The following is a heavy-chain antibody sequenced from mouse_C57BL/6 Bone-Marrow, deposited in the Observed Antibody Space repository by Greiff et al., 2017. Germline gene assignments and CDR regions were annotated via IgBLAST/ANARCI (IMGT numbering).Heavy chain of an antibody. CDR3: ARGRWSCWYFDV. J-gene: IGHJ1*03. CDR2: INPGSGGT. CDR1: GYAFTNYL. Sequence: QVQLQQSGAELVRPGTSVKVSCKASGYAFTNYLIEWVKQRPGQGLEWIGVINPGSGGTNYNEKFKGKATLTADKSSSTAYMQLSSLTSEDSAVXFFARGRWSCWYFDVWGTGTTVTVSS. V-gene: IGHV1-54*01. D-gene: IGHD2-3*01.